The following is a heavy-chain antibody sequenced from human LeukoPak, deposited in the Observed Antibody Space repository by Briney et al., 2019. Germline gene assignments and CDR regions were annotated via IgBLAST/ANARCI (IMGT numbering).Heavy chain of an antibody. J-gene: IGHJ6*02. V-gene: IGHV3-11*01. CDR1: GXTXSDWY. CDR2: IDMSGRTI. CDR3: ARGHYGLDV. Sequence: GGSLRLSCAASGXTXSDWYMSWIRQAXXXXXEWVSYIDMSGRTIYYADSVKGRFTISRDNARNSLYLQMSSLRAEDTAVYYCARGHYGLDVWGQGTTVTVSS.